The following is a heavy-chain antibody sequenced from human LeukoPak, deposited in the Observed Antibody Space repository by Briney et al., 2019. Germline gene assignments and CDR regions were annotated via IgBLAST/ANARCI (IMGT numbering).Heavy chain of an antibody. V-gene: IGHV4-39*01. J-gene: IGHJ6*02. CDR2: IYYSGST. CDR1: GGSISSSSYY. CDR3: ASLYNYGSGSYYNPPYYGMDV. Sequence: SETLSLTCTVSGGSISSSSYYWGWIRQPPGKGLEWIGSIYYSGSTYYNPSLKSRVTISVDTSKNQFSLKLSSVTAADTAVYYCASLYNYGSGSYYNPPYYGMDVWGQGTTVTVSS. D-gene: IGHD3-10*01.